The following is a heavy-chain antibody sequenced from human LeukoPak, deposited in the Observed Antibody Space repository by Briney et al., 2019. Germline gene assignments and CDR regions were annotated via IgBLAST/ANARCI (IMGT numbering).Heavy chain of an antibody. CDR3: AREVRHYYYYYMDV. CDR2: IYYSGST. J-gene: IGHJ6*03. CDR1: GGSISSYY. V-gene: IGHV4-59*01. Sequence: SETLSLTCTVSGGSISSYYWSWIRQPPGKGLEWIGYIYYSGSTNYNPSLKSRVTISVDTSKNQFSLKLSSVTAADTAVYYCAREVRHYYYYYMDVWGKGTTVTVSS. D-gene: IGHD3-10*01.